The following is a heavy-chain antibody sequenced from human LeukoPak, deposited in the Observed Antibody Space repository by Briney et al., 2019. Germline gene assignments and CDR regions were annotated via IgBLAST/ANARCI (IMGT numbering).Heavy chain of an antibody. J-gene: IGHJ4*02. V-gene: IGHV3-23*01. CDR3: AKGEGGSCSSSSCSTYFDY. Sequence: GGSLRLSCAASGFTFSTYAMNWVRQAPGKGLEWVSSISGGDESTYNADSVKGRFTISRDNSKNTLYLQMNGLRAEDTAIYYCAKGEGGSCSSSSCSTYFDYWGQGTLVTVSS. D-gene: IGHD2-15*01. CDR1: GFTFSTYA. CDR2: ISGGDEST.